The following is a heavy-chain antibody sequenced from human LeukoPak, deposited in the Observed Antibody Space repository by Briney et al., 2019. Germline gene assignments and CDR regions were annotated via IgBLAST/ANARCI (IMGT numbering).Heavy chain of an antibody. Sequence: GRSLRLSCAASGFTFSSYAMHWVRQAPGKGLEWVAVISYDGSNKYYADSVKGRFTISRDNSKNTLYLQMNSLRAEDTAVYYCARDYYDILTGYYAPYYFDYWGQGTLVTVSS. CDR2: ISYDGSNK. D-gene: IGHD3-9*01. CDR1: GFTFSSYA. V-gene: IGHV3-30-3*01. J-gene: IGHJ4*02. CDR3: ARDYYDILTGYYAPYYFDY.